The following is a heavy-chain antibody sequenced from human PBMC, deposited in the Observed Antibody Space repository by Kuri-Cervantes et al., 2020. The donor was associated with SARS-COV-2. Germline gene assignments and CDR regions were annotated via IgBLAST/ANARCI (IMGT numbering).Heavy chain of an antibody. J-gene: IGHJ4*02. CDR1: GFTFSSYA. CDR2: ISYDGSNK. D-gene: IGHD1-1*01. Sequence: GGSLRLSCAASGFTFSSYAMHWVRQAPGKGLEWVAVISYDGSNKYYADSVKGRFTISRDNAKNSLSLQMNSLRAEDTAVYYCARGETGLGNDYWGQGTLVTVSS. CDR3: ARGETGLGNDY. V-gene: IGHV3-30-3*01.